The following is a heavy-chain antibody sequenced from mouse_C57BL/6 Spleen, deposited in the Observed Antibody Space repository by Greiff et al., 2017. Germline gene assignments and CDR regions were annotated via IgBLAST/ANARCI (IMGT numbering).Heavy chain of an antibody. D-gene: IGHD2-4*01. CDR1: GYAFSSSW. V-gene: IGHV1-82*01. Sequence: VQLVESGPELVKPGASVKISCKASGYAFSSSWMNWVKQRPGKGLEWIGRIYPGDGDTNYNGKFKGKATLTADKSSSTAYMQLSSLTSEDSAVYFCAREDDYDVAYWGQGTLVTVSA. CDR3: AREDDYDVAY. J-gene: IGHJ3*01. CDR2: IYPGDGDT.